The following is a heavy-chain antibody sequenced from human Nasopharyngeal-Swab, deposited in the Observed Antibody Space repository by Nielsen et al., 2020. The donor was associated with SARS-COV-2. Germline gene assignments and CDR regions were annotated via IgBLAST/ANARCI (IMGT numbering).Heavy chain of an antibody. CDR3: ASEGSVVFGVVIYAFDI. J-gene: IGHJ3*02. CDR2: VVPEDGEP. D-gene: IGHD3-3*01. Sequence: ASVKVSCNVSGYTLTVLPIHWVRQAPGKGPEWMGTVVPEDGEPIYAQNLQGRVTMTEDTSTYPAYLDLSSLTSEDTAVYYCASEGSVVFGVVIYAFDIWGPGTLVTVSS. V-gene: IGHV1-24*01. CDR1: GYTLTVLP.